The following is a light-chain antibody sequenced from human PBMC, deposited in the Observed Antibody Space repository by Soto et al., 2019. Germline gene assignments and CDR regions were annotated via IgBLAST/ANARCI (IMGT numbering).Light chain of an antibody. CDR2: DAS. V-gene: IGKV1-33*01. Sequence: DIQMTQSPPSLPASVGARVTTTCQATHDISKFLNWYQHKPGRAPKLLIYDASILQTGVPSRFSGTRSGTEFTLTINSLQPEDFATYYCQQYNSYPWTFGQGTKVDIK. J-gene: IGKJ1*01. CDR1: HDISKF. CDR3: QQYNSYPWT.